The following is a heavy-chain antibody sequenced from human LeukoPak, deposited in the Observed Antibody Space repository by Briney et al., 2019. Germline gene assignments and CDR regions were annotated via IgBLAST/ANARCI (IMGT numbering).Heavy chain of an antibody. Sequence: PGGSLRLSCGASGFSFSSYSMNWVRQAPGKGLEWVSSFSRSSNYIHYADSVKGRFTISRDNAKNSLYLQMNSLRAEDTAVYYCARGPAMILGRGRRPYYFDYWGQGTLVTASS. J-gene: IGHJ4*02. CDR1: GFSFSSYS. V-gene: IGHV3-21*01. CDR3: ARGPAMILGRGRRPYYFDY. CDR2: FSRSSNYI. D-gene: IGHD3/OR15-3a*01.